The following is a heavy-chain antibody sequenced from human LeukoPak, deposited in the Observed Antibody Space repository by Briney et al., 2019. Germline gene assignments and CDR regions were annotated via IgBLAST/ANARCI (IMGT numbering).Heavy chain of an antibody. D-gene: IGHD3-3*01. Sequence: SETLSLTCTVSGGSISSGNYYWSWIRQPAGKGLEWIGRIYTSGSTNYNPSLKSRVTISVDTSKNQFSLKLSSVTAADTAVYYCAAWSGRIFGADRRHNWFDPWGQGTLVTVSS. J-gene: IGHJ5*02. V-gene: IGHV4-61*02. CDR3: AAWSGRIFGADRRHNWFDP. CDR1: GGSISSGNYY. CDR2: IYTSGST.